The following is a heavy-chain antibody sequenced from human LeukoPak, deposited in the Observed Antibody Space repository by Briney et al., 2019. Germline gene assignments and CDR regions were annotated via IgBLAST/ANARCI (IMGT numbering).Heavy chain of an antibody. V-gene: IGHV4-31*01. CDR2: IYYSGST. CDR1: GGSISSGGDD. Sequence: PSQTLSLTCTVSGGSISSGGDDWSWSRQHPGNGLEWIGYIYYSGSTYYNPSLKSQVTIAVDTSKNQVSLKLSSVTAAHTAVYYCAPRRLSGVVDYWGQGTLVTVSS. CDR3: APRRLSGVVDY. D-gene: IGHD6-25*01. J-gene: IGHJ4*02.